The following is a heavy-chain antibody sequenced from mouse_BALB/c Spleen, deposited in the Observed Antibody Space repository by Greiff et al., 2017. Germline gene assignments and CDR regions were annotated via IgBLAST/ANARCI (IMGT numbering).Heavy chain of an antibody. V-gene: IGHV1-7*01. D-gene: IGHD5-1*01. Sequence: VQGVESGAELAKPGASVKMSCKASGYTFTSYWMHWVKQRPGQGLEWIGYINPSTGYTEYNQKFKDKATLTADKSSSTAYMQLSSLTSEDSAVYYCARYQGAMDYWGQGTSVTVSS. CDR2: INPSTGYT. CDR3: ARYQGAMDY. J-gene: IGHJ4*01. CDR1: GYTFTSYW.